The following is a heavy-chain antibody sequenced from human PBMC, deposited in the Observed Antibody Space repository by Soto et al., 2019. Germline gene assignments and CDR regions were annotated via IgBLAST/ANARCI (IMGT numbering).Heavy chain of an antibody. CDR2: MSPDSGNA. CDR1: GYTFTDYD. V-gene: IGHV1-8*01. CDR3: EVTAGY. Sequence: QIQVVQPRAEVKKPGASVRVSCETSGYTFTDYDINWLRQAPGQGLEWMGWMSPDSGNAGYAQQFQGRVTMTSDTSIRTAYMELRSLRSEDTAVYYCEVTAGYWGQGTMVTVSS. J-gene: IGHJ4*02. D-gene: IGHD2-21*02.